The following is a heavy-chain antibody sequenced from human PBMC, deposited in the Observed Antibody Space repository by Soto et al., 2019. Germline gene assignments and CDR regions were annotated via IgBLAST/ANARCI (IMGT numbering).Heavy chain of an antibody. V-gene: IGHV3-64*01. D-gene: IGHD4-17*01. CDR2: ISSNGGST. CDR3: ARDRPYGDLLRPGLYYMDV. Sequence: GGSLRLSCAASGFTFSSYAMHWVRQAPGKGLEYVSAISSNGGSTYYANSVKGRFTISRDNSKNTLYLQMGSLRAEDMAVYYCARDRPYGDLLRPGLYYMDVWGKGTTVTVSS. J-gene: IGHJ6*03. CDR1: GFTFSSYA.